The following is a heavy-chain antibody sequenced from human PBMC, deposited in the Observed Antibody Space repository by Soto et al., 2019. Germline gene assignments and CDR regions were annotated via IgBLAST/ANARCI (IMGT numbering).Heavy chain of an antibody. CDR2: ISSSGSTI. J-gene: IGHJ5*02. CDR3: TGYYDSSGP. V-gene: IGHV3-11*01. CDR1: GFTFSNYY. D-gene: IGHD3-22*01. Sequence: PGGSLRLSCAASGFTFSNYYMSWIRQAPGKGLEWVSYISSSGSTIYYADSVKGRFTISRDDSKNTAYLQMNSLKTEDTAVYYCTGYYDSSGPWGQGTLVTVSS.